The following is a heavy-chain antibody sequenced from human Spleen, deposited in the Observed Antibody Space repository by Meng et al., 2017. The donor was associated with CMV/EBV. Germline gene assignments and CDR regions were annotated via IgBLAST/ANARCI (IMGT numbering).Heavy chain of an antibody. V-gene: IGHV6-1*01. CDR2: TYYHTEWDT. D-gene: IGHD1-26*01. CDR3: AREVGLNWFDP. CDR1: EDSVSHNSAT. Sequence: SEDSVSHNSATWDSIRLSPSRGLEWLDRTYYHTEWDTDYAESVRSRITITADTSKNHFSLQLNSVTPEDAALYYCAREVGLNWFDPWGQGTLVTVSS. J-gene: IGHJ5*02.